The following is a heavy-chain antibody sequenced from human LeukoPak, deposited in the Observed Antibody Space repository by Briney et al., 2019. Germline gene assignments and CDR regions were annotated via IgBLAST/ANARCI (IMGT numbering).Heavy chain of an antibody. J-gene: IGHJ4*02. Sequence: GESLRLSCAASGFTFSSYAMSWVRQPPGKGLEWVSAISDSSASTNYADTVKGRFTISRDNSKNTLYLQMNSLRAEDTAVYYCARVSPNTVTTLQYFDYWGQGTLVTVSS. V-gene: IGHV3-23*01. CDR1: GFTFSSYA. CDR3: ARVSPNTVTTLQYFDY. D-gene: IGHD4-17*01. CDR2: ISDSSAST.